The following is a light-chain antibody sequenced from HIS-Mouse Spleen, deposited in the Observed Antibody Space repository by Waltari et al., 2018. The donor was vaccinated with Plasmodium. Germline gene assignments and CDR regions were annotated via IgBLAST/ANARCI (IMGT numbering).Light chain of an antibody. Sequence: SYELTQPPSVSVSPGQTARITCSGDALPKQYAYWYQQKPGQAPVLGIYKDSERPSGIPELFAGSSSGTTVTLTISGVQAEDEADYYCQSADSSGTPNWVFGGGTKLTVL. V-gene: IGLV3-25*03. CDR1: ALPKQY. CDR3: QSADSSGTPNWV. CDR2: KDS. J-gene: IGLJ3*02.